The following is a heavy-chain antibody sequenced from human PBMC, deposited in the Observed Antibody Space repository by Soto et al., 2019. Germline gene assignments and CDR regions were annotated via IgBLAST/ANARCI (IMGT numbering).Heavy chain of an antibody. CDR1: GFTFNSHE. V-gene: IGHV3-48*03. CDR2: ISSSGGSI. CDR3: ARSWGLYCSSSRCYSPWFDP. D-gene: IGHD2-2*02. J-gene: IGHJ5*02. Sequence: EVQLVESGGGLVQPGGSLRLSCAGSGFTFNSHEMTWVRQAPWKGLEWISSISSSGGSIYYADSVKGRFTVSRDNAKNSLYLQMNSLRAEDTAVYYCARSWGLYCSSSRCYSPWFDPWGRGTLVTVSS.